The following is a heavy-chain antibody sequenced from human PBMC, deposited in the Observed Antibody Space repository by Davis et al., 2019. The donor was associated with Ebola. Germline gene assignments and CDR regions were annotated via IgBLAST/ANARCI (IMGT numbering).Heavy chain of an antibody. CDR3: ARVGDGYNSGY. CDR2: FIPMLGIP. Sequence: SVKVSCKASGGTFSTYGISWVRQAPGQGLEWMGRFIPMLGIPNYAQKFQGRVTISADTSTSTAYMELSSLRSEDTAVYYCARVGDGYNSGYWGQGTLVTVSS. CDR1: GGTFSTYG. J-gene: IGHJ4*02. V-gene: IGHV1-69*04. D-gene: IGHD5-24*01.